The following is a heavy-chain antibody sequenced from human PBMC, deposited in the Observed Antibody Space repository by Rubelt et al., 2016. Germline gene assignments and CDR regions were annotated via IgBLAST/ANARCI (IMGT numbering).Heavy chain of an antibody. D-gene: IGHD2-15*01. CDR2: INGDGSRT. CDR3: ANVAGDH. CDR1: GFTFSTYW. J-gene: IGHJ4*02. Sequence: EVQLVESGGDLVQPGGSLRLSCAASGFTFSTYWMYWVRQVPGKGLLWVSRINGDGSRTTYSDSWKGRFTNSRDSAKNSVYLQMNNLRVEDTAVYYCANVAGDHWGQGTLVTVSS. V-gene: IGHV3-74*03.